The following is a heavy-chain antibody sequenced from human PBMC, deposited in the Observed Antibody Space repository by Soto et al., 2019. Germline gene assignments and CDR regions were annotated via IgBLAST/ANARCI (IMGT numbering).Heavy chain of an antibody. J-gene: IGHJ3*02. CDR3: ARRGASMVRGVKAHAFEI. Sequence: SETLSLTCTVSGGSISSYYWSWIRQPPGKGLEWIGYIYYSGSTNYNPSLKSRATISVDTSKNQFSLKLSSVTAADTAVYYCARRGASMVRGVKAHAFEIWGQGTMVTVSS. D-gene: IGHD3-10*01. V-gene: IGHV4-59*01. CDR1: GGSISSYY. CDR2: IYYSGST.